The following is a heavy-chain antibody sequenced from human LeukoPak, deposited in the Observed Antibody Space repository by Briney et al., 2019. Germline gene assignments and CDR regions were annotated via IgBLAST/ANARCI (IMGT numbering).Heavy chain of an antibody. V-gene: IGHV4-61*02. D-gene: IGHD2-15*01. CDR1: NDSINSGTSF. CDR3: ASGVGLYMDV. Sequence: PSETLSLTCTVSNDSINSGTSFWSRIRQPAGKGLEWIGRIYTSGSTNYNPSLKSRVTISVDTSKNQFSLKLSSVTAADTAVYYCASGVGLYMDVWGKGTTVTISS. J-gene: IGHJ6*03. CDR2: IYTSGST.